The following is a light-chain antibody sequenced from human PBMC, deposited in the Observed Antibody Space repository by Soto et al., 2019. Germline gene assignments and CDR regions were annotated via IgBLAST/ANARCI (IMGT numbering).Light chain of an antibody. CDR1: TSDVGGYSF. J-gene: IGLJ1*01. CDR2: EVS. CDR3: ASYAGTRLFV. V-gene: IGLV2-14*01. Sequence: QSALTQPASVSGSPGQSITISCTGTTSDVGGYSFVSWYQLHPGKAPKLMIYEVSNRPSGVSNRFSGSKSGNTASLTISGLQADDEADYYCASYAGTRLFVFGSGTKLTVL.